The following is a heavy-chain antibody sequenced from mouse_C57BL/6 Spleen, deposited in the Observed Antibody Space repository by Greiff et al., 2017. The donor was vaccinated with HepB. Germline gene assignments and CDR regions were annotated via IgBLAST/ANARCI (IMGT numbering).Heavy chain of an antibody. Sequence: VKLVESGPELVKPGASVKLSCKASGYTFTSYDINWVKQRPGKGLEWIGWIYPRDGSTKYNEKFKGKATLTVDTSSSTAYMELHSLTSEDSAVYFCARSITTVYFDYWGQGTTLTVSS. CDR1: GYTFTSYD. D-gene: IGHD1-1*01. V-gene: IGHV1-85*01. J-gene: IGHJ2*01. CDR2: IYPRDGST. CDR3: ARSITTVYFDY.